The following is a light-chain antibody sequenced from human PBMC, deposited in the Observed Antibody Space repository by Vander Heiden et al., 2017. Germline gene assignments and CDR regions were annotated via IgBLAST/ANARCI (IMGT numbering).Light chain of an antibody. Sequence: DIQMTQSPSTLCASAGDSVAITCRARQSISSWLAWYQQKPGKAPKLLIYKAASLESGVPSRVSGSGSGTEFTLNISSLQPDDFATYYCQQYYSYSPWTFGQGTKVEIK. V-gene: IGKV1-5*03. CDR2: KAA. J-gene: IGKJ1*01. CDR3: QQYYSYSPWT. CDR1: QSISSW.